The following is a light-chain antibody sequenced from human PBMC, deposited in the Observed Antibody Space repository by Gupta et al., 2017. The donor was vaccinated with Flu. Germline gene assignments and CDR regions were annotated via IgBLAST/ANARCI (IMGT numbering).Light chain of an antibody. J-gene: IGKJ4*02. Sequence: DIQMTQSPASLSASVGDRVTITCRASQSISSYLNWYQQKPGKAPELLIYAASSLQSGVPSRFSGSGSGTDFTLTISRLQPEDFATYYCQQSDSRLRMFGEGTKVEIK. V-gene: IGKV1-39*01. CDR1: QSISSY. CDR3: QQSDSRLRM. CDR2: AAS.